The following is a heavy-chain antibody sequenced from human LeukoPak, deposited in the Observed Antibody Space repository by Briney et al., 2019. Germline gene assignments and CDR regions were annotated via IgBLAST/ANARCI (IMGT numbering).Heavy chain of an antibody. Sequence: GGSLRLSCAASGFTFSSCWMSWVRQAPGKGLEWVANIKHDGSEKYYVDSVKGRFTISRDNTKNSLYLQMSSLRAEDSAIYYCVRGDIVATPDWWGQGTLVTISS. CDR2: IKHDGSEK. V-gene: IGHV3-7*01. CDR1: GFTFSSCW. J-gene: IGHJ4*02. CDR3: VRGDIVATPDW. D-gene: IGHD5-12*01.